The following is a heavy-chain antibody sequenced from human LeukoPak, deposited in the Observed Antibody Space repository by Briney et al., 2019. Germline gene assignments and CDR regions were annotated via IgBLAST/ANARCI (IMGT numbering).Heavy chain of an antibody. CDR3: AKSNWGASGY. CDR2: ISYDGSNK. D-gene: IGHD7-27*01. CDR1: GFTFSSYG. Sequence: PGGSLRLSCAASGFTFSSYGMHWVRQAPGKGLEWVAVISYDGSNKYYADSVKGRFTISRDNSKNTLYLQMNSLRAEDTAVYYCAKSNWGASGYWGQGTLVTVSS. V-gene: IGHV3-30*18. J-gene: IGHJ4*02.